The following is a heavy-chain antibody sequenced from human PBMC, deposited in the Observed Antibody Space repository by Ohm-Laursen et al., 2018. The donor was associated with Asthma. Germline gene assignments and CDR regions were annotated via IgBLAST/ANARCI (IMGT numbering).Heavy chain of an antibody. D-gene: IGHD1-26*01. CDR3: ARIGPEWELPGREYSLHH. CDR2: ISTASTFI. V-gene: IGHV3-21*01. Sequence: SLRLSCLASGYTFSRYSIHWIRQAPGKGLEWVASISTASTFIYYADSVRGRFTTSRDNARNLVFLQMDSLRAEDTALYYCARIGPEWELPGREYSLHHWGQGTQVTVSS. CDR1: GYTFSRYS. J-gene: IGHJ1*01.